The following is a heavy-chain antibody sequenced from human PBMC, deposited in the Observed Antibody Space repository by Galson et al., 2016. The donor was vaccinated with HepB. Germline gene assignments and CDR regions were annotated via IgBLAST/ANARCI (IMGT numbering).Heavy chain of an antibody. CDR2: ITGSGSNT. CDR1: GFSFSSNA. Sequence: SLRLSCATSGFSFSSNAMSWVRQAPGKGLEWVSTITGSGSNTYYADSVKGRFTISRDHTKNTVYLKMNNLRAEDTAVYYSAKDGGASSSTRLDWFDSWGQGTLVTVSS. CDR3: AKDGGASSSTRLDWFDS. V-gene: IGHV3-23*01. D-gene: IGHD6-13*01. J-gene: IGHJ5*01.